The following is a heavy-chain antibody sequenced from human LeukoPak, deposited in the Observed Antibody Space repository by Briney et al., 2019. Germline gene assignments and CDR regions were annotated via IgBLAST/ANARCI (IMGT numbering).Heavy chain of an antibody. CDR2: IYYIGTT. V-gene: IGHV4-61*03. CDR1: AGSVSSGNYY. D-gene: IGHD4-23*01. CDR3: ARAYGPNSPLY. J-gene: IGHJ4*02. Sequence: SETLSLTCTVSAGSVSSGNYYWHWIRQPPGEGLEWIGFIYYIGTTNYNPSLKSRVTISVDTSKNHFSLKLTSVTAADTAVYCCARAYGPNSPLYWGQGTLVTVSS.